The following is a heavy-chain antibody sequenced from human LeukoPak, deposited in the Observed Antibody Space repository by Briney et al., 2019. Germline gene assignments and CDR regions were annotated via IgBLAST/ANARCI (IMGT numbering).Heavy chain of an antibody. V-gene: IGHV3-30-3*01. CDR1: GFTFSSYA. D-gene: IGHD3-3*01. CDR2: ISYDGSNK. Sequence: GRSLRLSCAASGFTFSSYAMHWVRQAPGKGLEWVAVISYDGSNKYYADSVKGRFTISRDNSKNTLYLQMNSLRAEDTAVYYCARVEEALPEYFDYWGQGTLVTVSS. J-gene: IGHJ4*02. CDR3: ARVEEALPEYFDY.